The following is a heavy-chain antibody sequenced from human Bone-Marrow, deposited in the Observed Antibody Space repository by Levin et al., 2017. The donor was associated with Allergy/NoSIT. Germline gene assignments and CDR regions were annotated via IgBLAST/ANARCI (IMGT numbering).Heavy chain of an antibody. D-gene: IGHD2/OR15-2a*01. CDR1: GFSFSKYA. J-gene: IGHJ5*02. Sequence: GGSLRLSCAASGFSFSKYAMHWVRQAPGKGLEWMAVVSYDGNYKYYADSVKGRITVSRDNSKNTLYLQVNSLRRDDTAVYYCAKSEREYVSPDWFDPWGQGTLVTVSS. CDR2: VSYDGNYK. CDR3: AKSEREYVSPDWFDP. V-gene: IGHV3-30*18.